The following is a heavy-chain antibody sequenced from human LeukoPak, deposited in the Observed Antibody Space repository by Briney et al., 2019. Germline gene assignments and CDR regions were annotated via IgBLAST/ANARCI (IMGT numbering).Heavy chain of an antibody. CDR2: ISYDGSNK. Sequence: GGSLRLSCAASGFTFSSYAMHWVRQAPGKGLEWVAVISYDGSNKYYADSAKGRFTISRDNSKNTLYLQMNSLRAEDTAVYYCARAGSSWYSYYYYGMDVWGQGTTVTVSS. V-gene: IGHV3-30*04. J-gene: IGHJ6*02. CDR3: ARAGSSWYSYYYYGMDV. D-gene: IGHD6-13*01. CDR1: GFTFSSYA.